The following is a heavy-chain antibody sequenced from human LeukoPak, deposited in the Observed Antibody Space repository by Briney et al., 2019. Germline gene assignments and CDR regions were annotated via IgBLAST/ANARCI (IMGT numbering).Heavy chain of an antibody. D-gene: IGHD6-19*01. J-gene: IGHJ6*02. Sequence: PSETLSLTCTVSGGSISSYYWSWIRQPPGKGLEWIGYIYYSGSTNYNPSLKSRVTISVDTSKNQFSLKLSSVTAVDTAVYYCAGHYSSGWYPLYYYYGMDVWGQGTTVTVSS. CDR2: IYYSGST. V-gene: IGHV4-59*01. CDR3: AGHYSSGWYPLYYYYGMDV. CDR1: GGSISSYY.